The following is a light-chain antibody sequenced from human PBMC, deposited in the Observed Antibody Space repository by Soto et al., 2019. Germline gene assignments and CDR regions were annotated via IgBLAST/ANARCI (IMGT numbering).Light chain of an antibody. CDR2: KVS. CDR3: RQGTHSPHL. J-gene: IGKJ3*01. Sequence: DVVMTQSPLSLPVTLGQPASISCRSSQSLVYSDGNTYLNWFQQRPGQSPRRLIYKVSNRDSGVPDRCRGSGSGTDFTLKISRVEAEDVGVYYCRQGTHSPHLFCHGTKVDIK. V-gene: IGKV2-30*01. CDR1: QSLVYSDGNTY.